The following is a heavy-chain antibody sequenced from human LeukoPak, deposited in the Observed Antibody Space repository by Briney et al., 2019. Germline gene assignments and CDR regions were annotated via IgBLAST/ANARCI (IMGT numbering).Heavy chain of an antibody. CDR2: IWYDGSNK. J-gene: IGHJ4*02. D-gene: IGHD6-19*01. Sequence: QPGGSLRLSCAASGFTFSSYGMHWVRQAPGKGLEWVAVIWYDGSNKYYADSVKGRFTISRDNSKNTLYLQMNSLRAEDTAVYYCARGGLVSEDPFDYWGQGTLVTVSS. CDR3: ARGGLVSEDPFDY. CDR1: GFTFSSYG. V-gene: IGHV3-33*01.